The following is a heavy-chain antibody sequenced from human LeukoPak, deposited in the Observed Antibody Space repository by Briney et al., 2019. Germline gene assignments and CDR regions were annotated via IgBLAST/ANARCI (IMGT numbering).Heavy chain of an antibody. CDR2: VYYSGIT. CDR1: GDSINRSNYF. J-gene: IGHJ6*03. Sequence: PSETLSLTCTVSGDSINRSNYFWGWIRQPPGKGLEWIGSVYYSGITHSSPSLKSRVTISVDTSKNEFSLKLSSVTAADPAVYYCARAAAGEDLFLYYMDVWGKGTTVTVSS. D-gene: IGHD6-13*01. CDR3: ARAAAGEDLFLYYMDV. V-gene: IGHV4-39*01.